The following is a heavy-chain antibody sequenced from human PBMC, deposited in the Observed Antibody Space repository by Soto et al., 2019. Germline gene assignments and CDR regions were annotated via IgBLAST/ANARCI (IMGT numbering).Heavy chain of an antibody. V-gene: IGHV3-48*02. CDR1: GFIFSSYS. D-gene: IGHD2-2*01. CDR2: IGPSSSPI. J-gene: IGHJ6*02. Sequence: GGSLRLSCAASGFIFSSYSMNWVRQAPGKGLEWVSYIGPSSSPIYYADSVKVRFSISRDNGKNSLYLQMNSLRDEDTAVYYCARDRVTPTYCSSTTCSYDYYYGMDVWGQGTTVTVSS. CDR3: ARDRVTPTYCSSTTCSYDYYYGMDV.